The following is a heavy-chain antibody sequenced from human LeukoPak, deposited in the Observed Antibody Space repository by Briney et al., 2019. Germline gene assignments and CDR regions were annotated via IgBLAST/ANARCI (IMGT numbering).Heavy chain of an antibody. J-gene: IGHJ4*02. CDR1: GCTFSSYW. CDR3: ARDPNLYSGTYDTY. Sequence: GGSLRLSCAASGCTFSSYWMSWVRQAPGKGLEWVADINHGGSEKYYVDSVKGRFTISRDNAKNTLYLQMNSLRAEDTAVYYCARDPNLYSGTYDTYGGQGTLVTVSS. V-gene: IGHV3-7*03. CDR2: INHGGSEK. D-gene: IGHD1-26*01.